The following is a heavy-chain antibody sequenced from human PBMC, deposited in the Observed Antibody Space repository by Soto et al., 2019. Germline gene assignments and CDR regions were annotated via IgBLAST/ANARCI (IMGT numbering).Heavy chain of an antibody. V-gene: IGHV3-30-3*01. Sequence: QPGGSLRLSCAASGFTFSNYPMHWVRQAPGKGLEWVALISYDASTEYYADSVKGRFTISRDNFKNTLYLQMNSLRAEDTAVYYCARDRDGRYDFWSGYSAGYWGQGTLVTVSS. D-gene: IGHD3-3*01. J-gene: IGHJ4*02. CDR3: ARDRDGRYDFWSGYSAGY. CDR1: GFTFSNYP. CDR2: ISYDASTE.